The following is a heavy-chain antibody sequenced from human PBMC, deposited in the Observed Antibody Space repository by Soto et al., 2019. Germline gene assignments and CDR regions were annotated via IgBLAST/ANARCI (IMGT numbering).Heavy chain of an antibody. Sequence: GASVKVSCKASGYTFTGYYMHWVRQAPGQGLEWMGWINPNSGGTNYAQKFQGWVTMTRDTSISTAYMELSRLRSDDTAVYYCARGVAAGVATLNYWGQGTLVTVSS. D-gene: IGHD6-13*01. CDR3: ARGVAAGVATLNY. CDR2: INPNSGGT. V-gene: IGHV1-2*04. J-gene: IGHJ4*02. CDR1: GYTFTGYY.